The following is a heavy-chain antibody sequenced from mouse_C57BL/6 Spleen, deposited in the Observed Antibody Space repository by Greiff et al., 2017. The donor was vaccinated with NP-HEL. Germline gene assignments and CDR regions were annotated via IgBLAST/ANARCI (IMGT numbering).Heavy chain of an antibody. J-gene: IGHJ1*03. V-gene: IGHV14-4*01. CDR2: IDPENGDT. D-gene: IGHD1-1*01. Sequence: FQLQQSGAELVRPGASVKLSCTASGFNIKDDYMHWVKQRPEQGLEWIGWIDPENGDTEYASKFQGKATITADTSSNTAYLQLSSLTSEDTAVYYCTTLTTVVATRYFDVWGTGTTVTVSS. CDR1: GFNIKDDY. CDR3: TTLTTVVATRYFDV.